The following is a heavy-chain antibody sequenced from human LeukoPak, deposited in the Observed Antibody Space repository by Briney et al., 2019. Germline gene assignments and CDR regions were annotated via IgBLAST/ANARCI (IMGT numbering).Heavy chain of an antibody. Sequence: GESLKISCKGSGYSFTSYWIGWVRQMPGKGLQWMGIIYPGDSDTRYSPSSQGQVTISADKSISTAYLQWSSLKASDTGMYYCARGYSSSWYGGAFDIWGQGTMVTVSS. CDR3: ARGYSSSWYGGAFDI. CDR2: IYPGDSDT. D-gene: IGHD6-13*01. J-gene: IGHJ3*02. V-gene: IGHV5-51*01. CDR1: GYSFTSYW.